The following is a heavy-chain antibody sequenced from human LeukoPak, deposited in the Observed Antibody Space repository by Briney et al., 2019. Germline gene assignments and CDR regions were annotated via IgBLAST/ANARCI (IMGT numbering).Heavy chain of an antibody. V-gene: IGHV3-30*02. D-gene: IGHD1-26*01. J-gene: IGHJ3*02. Sequence: GGSLRLSCAASGFTFSSYGMHWVRQAPGKGLEWVAVIRYDGSNKYYADSVKGRFTISRDNSKNTLYLQMNSLRAEDTAVYYCAKDRSGSLELSAFDIWGQGTMVTVSS. CDR3: AKDRSGSLELSAFDI. CDR1: GFTFSSYG. CDR2: IRYDGSNK.